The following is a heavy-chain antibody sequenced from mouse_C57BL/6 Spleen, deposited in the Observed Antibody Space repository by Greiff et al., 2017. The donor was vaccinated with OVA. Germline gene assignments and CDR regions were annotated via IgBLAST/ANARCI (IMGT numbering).Heavy chain of an antibody. V-gene: IGHV1-82*01. D-gene: IGHD2-2*01. J-gene: IGHJ2*01. Sequence: QVQLQQSGPELVKPGASVKISCKASGYAFSSSWMNWVKQRPGKGLEWIGRIYPGDGDTNYNGKFKGKATLTADESSSTAYMQLSSLTSEDSAVYFCAKGGGYPYYFDYWGQGTTLTVSS. CDR2: IYPGDGDT. CDR1: GYAFSSSW. CDR3: AKGGGYPYYFDY.